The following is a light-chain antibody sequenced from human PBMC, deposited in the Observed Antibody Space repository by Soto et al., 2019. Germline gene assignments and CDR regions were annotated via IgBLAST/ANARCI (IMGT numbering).Light chain of an antibody. V-gene: IGLV1-40*01. Sequence: QSVLTQPPSISGAPGQTVTISCTGTYTNLGADYDVHWYVQLPDAAPKLLIYSNNHRPSGVPDRFSGSKSGASAYLAITGLRAEDEAEYYCQSYDSSLSGLIFGGGTKLTVL. CDR3: QSYDSSLSGLI. J-gene: IGLJ2*01. CDR1: YTNLGADYD. CDR2: SNN.